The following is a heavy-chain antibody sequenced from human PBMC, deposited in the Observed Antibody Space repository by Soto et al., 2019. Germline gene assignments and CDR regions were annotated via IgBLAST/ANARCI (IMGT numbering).Heavy chain of an antibody. V-gene: IGHV4-30-2*01. J-gene: IGHJ4*02. Sequence: SETLSLTCAVSGDSISSGGHSWSWIRQPPGQGLEWIGYIYPSGSTYYNPSLENRVTLSVDRPKNQFSLKLTSVTAADTAVYYCARGEYYGSGNYFDYWGQGTLVTVSS. D-gene: IGHD3-10*01. CDR3: ARGEYYGSGNYFDY. CDR2: IYPSGST. CDR1: GDSISSGGHS.